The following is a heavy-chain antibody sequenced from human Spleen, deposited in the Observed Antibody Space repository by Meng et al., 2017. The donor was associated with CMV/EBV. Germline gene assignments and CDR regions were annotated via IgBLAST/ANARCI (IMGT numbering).Heavy chain of an antibody. Sequence: GGSLRLSCAASGFTFSSYWMSWVRQAPGKGLEWVANVKQDGSEKNYVDSVKGRFTISRDNAKNSLYLQMNSLGVEDTAVYYCAKDLKITFGGVIVTGLEYWGQGALVTVSS. J-gene: IGHJ4*02. D-gene: IGHD3-16*02. V-gene: IGHV3-7*01. CDR1: GFTFSSYW. CDR3: AKDLKITFGGVIVTGLEY. CDR2: VKQDGSEK.